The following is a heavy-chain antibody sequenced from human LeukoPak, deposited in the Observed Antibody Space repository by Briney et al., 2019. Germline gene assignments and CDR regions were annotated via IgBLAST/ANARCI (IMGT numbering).Heavy chain of an antibody. CDR3: ARDRPSSSWPIFDY. Sequence: SETLSLTCTVSGASISSGGYYWSWIRQHPGKGLEWIGYIYISGSTYYNPSLKSRVTISLDTSKNQFSLRLSSVTAADTAVYYCARDRPSSSWPIFDYWGQGTLVTVSS. CDR1: GASISSGGYY. CDR2: IYISGST. V-gene: IGHV4-31*03. D-gene: IGHD6-13*01. J-gene: IGHJ4*02.